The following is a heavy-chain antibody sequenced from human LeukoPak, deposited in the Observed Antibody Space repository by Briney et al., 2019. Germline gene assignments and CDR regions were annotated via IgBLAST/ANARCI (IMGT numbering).Heavy chain of an antibody. J-gene: IGHJ4*02. Sequence: GGSLRLSCAASGFTFSTYTMHWVRQAPGKGLEWVALISYDGSNKYYADSVKGRFTISRDNSKNTVYLQINSLRAEDTAVYYCARGYGSDWYVLYWGQGTLVTVSS. CDR1: GFTFSTYT. CDR2: ISYDGSNK. V-gene: IGHV3-30-3*01. D-gene: IGHD6-19*01. CDR3: ARGYGSDWYVLY.